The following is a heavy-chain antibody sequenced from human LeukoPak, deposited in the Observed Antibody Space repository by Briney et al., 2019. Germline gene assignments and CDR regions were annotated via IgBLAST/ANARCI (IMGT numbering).Heavy chain of an antibody. Sequence: GGSLRLSCRASAFIFSNHGMHWVRQAPGKGLEWVSFIRYDGSRKYYAESVKGRFTLSRDNSKNTMDLQMSSLTTGDTAAYYCARGNSAGWYEYMDVWGKGTTVIVSS. CDR2: IRYDGSRK. CDR1: AFIFSNHG. D-gene: IGHD6-19*01. J-gene: IGHJ6*03. CDR3: ARGNSAGWYEYMDV. V-gene: IGHV3-30*02.